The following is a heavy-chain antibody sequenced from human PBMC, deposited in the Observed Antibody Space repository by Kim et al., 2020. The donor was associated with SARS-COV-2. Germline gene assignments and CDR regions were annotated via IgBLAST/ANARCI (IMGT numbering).Heavy chain of an antibody. CDR2: IYSGGST. CDR1: GFTVSSNY. Sequence: GGSLRLSCAASGFTVSSNYMSWVRQAPGKGLEWVSVIYSGGSTYYADSVKGRFTISRDNSKNTLYLQMNSLRAEDTAVYYCARDRASGSTHGDYWGQGTLVTVSS. V-gene: IGHV3-53*01. CDR3: ARDRASGSTHGDY. J-gene: IGHJ4*02. D-gene: IGHD2-2*01.